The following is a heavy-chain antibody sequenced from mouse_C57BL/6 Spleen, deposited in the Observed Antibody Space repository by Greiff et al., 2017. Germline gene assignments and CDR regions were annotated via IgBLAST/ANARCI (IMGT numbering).Heavy chain of an antibody. CDR1: GYTFTSYW. CDR2: IDPSDSYT. Sequence: QVQLQQSGAELVKPGASVKLSCKASGYTFTSYWMQWVKQRPGQGLEWIGEIDPSDSYTNYNQKFKGKATLTVDTSSSTAYMQLSSLTSEDSAVYYCARKEDLQTAWFAYWGQGTLVTVSA. V-gene: IGHV1-50*01. D-gene: IGHD3-2*01. J-gene: IGHJ3*01. CDR3: ARKEDLQTAWFAY.